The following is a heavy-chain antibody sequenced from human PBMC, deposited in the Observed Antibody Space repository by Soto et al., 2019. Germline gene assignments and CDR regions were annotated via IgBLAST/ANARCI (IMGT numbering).Heavy chain of an antibody. CDR3: GRTRADFGDYAVDC. V-gene: IGHV3-66*01. CDR1: GFTVNSNY. J-gene: IGHJ4*02. CDR2: IYSGGST. Sequence: GGSLRLSCAASGFTVNSNYMSWVRQAPGKGLEWVSVIYSGGSTYYADSVKGRFTISRDNSKNTLYLQMNSLRAEDTGVYYCGRTRADFGDYAVDCWGQGTLVNVSS. D-gene: IGHD4-17*01.